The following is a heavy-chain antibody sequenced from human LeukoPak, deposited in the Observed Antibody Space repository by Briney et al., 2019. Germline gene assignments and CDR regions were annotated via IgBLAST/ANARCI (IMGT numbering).Heavy chain of an antibody. CDR1: GFTFSSYA. J-gene: IGHJ4*02. V-gene: IGHV3-23*01. CDR2: ISGSGGST. CDR3: ARRPYYYDSSGEGGDYFDY. D-gene: IGHD3-22*01. Sequence: GGSLRLSCAASGFTFSSYAMSWVRQAPGKGLEWVSAISGSGGSTYYADSVKGRFTISRDNSKNTLYLQMNSLRAEDTAVYYCARRPYYYDSSGEGGDYFDYWGQGTLVTVSS.